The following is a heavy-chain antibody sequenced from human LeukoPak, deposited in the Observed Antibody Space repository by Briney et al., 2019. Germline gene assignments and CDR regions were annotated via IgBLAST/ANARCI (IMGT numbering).Heavy chain of an antibody. V-gene: IGHV4-39*01. Sequence: SETLSLTCTVSGGSISSYYWGWIRQPPGKGLEWIGSIYYSGSTYYNPSLKSRVTISVDTSKNQFSLKLSSVTAADTAVYYCARHPSDIVVVVAATENWFDPWGQGTLVTVSS. CDR1: GGSISSYY. CDR2: IYYSGST. CDR3: ARHPSDIVVVVAATENWFDP. J-gene: IGHJ5*02. D-gene: IGHD2-15*01.